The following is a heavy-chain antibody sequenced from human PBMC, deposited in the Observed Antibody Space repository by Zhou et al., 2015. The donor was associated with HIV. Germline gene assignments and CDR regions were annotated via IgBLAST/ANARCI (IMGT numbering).Heavy chain of an antibody. CDR3: AGHFLSDTRIRSRPWT. CDR2: MNPNNGNT. V-gene: IGHV1-8*02. CDR1: GYVFTSYD. J-gene: IGHJ4*02. Sequence: QVQLVQSGAEVKKPGASVKVSCKASGYVFTSYDINWVRQATGQGLEWMGWMNPNNGNTGYARKFQGRVTMTRNTSISTAYMELSSLRSEDAAVYYCAGHFLSDTRIRSRPWTWAQGTLVTVSS. D-gene: IGHD1-1*01.